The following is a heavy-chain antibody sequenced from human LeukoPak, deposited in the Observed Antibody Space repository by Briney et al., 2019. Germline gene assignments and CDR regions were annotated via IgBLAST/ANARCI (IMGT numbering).Heavy chain of an antibody. CDR2: IIPIFGIA. CDR3: VRELEEMATITGWFDP. V-gene: IGHV1-69*04. CDR1: GGTFSSYA. Sequence: SVKVSCKASGGTFSSYAISWVRQAPGQGLEWMGRIIPIFGIANYAQKFQGRVTITADKSTSTAYMELSSLRSEDTAVYYCVRELEEMATITGWFDPWGQGTLVTVSS. D-gene: IGHD5-24*01. J-gene: IGHJ5*02.